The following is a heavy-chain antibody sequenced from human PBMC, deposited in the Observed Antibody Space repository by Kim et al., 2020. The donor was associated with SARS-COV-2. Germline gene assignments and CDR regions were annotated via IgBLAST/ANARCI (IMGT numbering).Heavy chain of an antibody. CDR2: ISGSGGRT. J-gene: IGHJ4*02. V-gene: IGHV3-23*01. CDR3: AKAGGDSLTGYYIDFDY. D-gene: IGHD3-9*01. Sequence: GGSLRLSCAASGFTFNNYAMNWVRQAPGKGLEWVSTISGSGGRTSSADSVKGRFTISRDNSKNTLYLQMNSLRAEDTAVYYCAKAGGDSLTGYYIDFDYWGQGTLVTVSS. CDR1: GFTFNNYA.